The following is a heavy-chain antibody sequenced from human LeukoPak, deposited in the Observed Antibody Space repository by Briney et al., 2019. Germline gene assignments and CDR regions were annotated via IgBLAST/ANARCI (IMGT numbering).Heavy chain of an antibody. J-gene: IGHJ5*02. CDR3: ARGVGWFDP. CDR1: GFSFTSHW. CDR2: IQEDGSEK. V-gene: IGHV3-7*01. D-gene: IGHD3-3*01. Sequence: GGSLRLSCAGSGFSFTSHWMSWVRQAPAKGLEWVANIQEDGSEKYYVDSVKGRFTISRDNAKNSLSLQMNSLRAEDTAVYYCARGVGWFDPWGQGTLVTVSS.